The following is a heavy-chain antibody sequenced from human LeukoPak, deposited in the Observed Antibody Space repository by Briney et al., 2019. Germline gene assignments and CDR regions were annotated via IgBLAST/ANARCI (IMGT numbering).Heavy chain of an antibody. CDR1: GFTFSSYA. CDR3: TTARVGY. V-gene: IGHV3-15*01. CDR2: IKTKTDGGTT. Sequence: GGSLRLSCAASGFTFSSYAMSWVRQAPGMGLEWVGRIKTKTDGGTTDYAAPVKGRFTISRDDSKNTVYLQMNSLKSEDTAVYYCTTARVGYWGQGTLVTVSS. J-gene: IGHJ4*02.